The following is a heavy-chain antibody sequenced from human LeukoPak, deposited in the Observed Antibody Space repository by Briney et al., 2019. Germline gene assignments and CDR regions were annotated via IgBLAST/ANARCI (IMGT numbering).Heavy chain of an antibody. D-gene: IGHD4-23*01. J-gene: IGHJ4*02. CDR2: ISPSNGDT. CDR1: GYTFTSYS. CDR3: VRDSGWELRHFFFDD. Sequence: ASVKVSCKASGYTFTSYSINWVRRAPGQGLEWMGWISPSNGDTSYAQKVQDRVTMTTDTSTTTVYMELRSPGSDDTAIYYCVRDSGWELRHFFFDDWGQGTLVTVSS. V-gene: IGHV1-18*04.